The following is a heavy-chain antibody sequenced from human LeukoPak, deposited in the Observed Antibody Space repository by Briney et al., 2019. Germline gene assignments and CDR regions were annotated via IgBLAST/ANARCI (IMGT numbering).Heavy chain of an antibody. V-gene: IGHV4-31*03. CDR2: IYYSGST. D-gene: IGHD2-2*01. CDR3: ARAGSSTSWVWFDP. CDR1: DGSISSGGYY. J-gene: IGHJ5*02. Sequence: SQTLSLTCTVSDGSISSGGYYWSWIRQHPGKGLEWIGYIYYSGSTYYNPSLKSRVTISVDTSKNQFSLKLSSVTAADTAVYYCARAGSSTSWVWFDPWGQGTLVTVSS.